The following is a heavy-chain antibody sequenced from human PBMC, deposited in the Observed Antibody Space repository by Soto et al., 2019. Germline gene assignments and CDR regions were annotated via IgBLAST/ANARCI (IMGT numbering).Heavy chain of an antibody. CDR1: GFTFRLYS. Sequence: SLRLSCAASGFTFRLYSLNWIRQDPGKGLEWVSFIRANGINKYYADSVRGRFTISRDNSKNTLDLQMNSLRAEDTALYYCVRERGPFDAFDIWGQGTMVTV. CDR2: IRANGINK. CDR3: VRERGPFDAFDI. V-gene: IGHV3-33*08. J-gene: IGHJ3*02.